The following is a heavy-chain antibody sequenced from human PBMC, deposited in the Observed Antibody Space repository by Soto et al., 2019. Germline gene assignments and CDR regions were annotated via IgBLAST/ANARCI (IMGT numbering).Heavy chain of an antibody. V-gene: IGHV4-39*01. CDR1: GGSISSSSYY. CDR3: ARHEEMTHHGTGNGMDV. CDR2: IYYSGST. J-gene: IGHJ6*02. Sequence: SETLSLTCTVSGGSISSSSYYWGWIRQPPGKGLEWIGSIYYSGSTYYNPSLKSRVTISVDTSKNQFSLKLSSVTAADTAVYYCARHEEMTHHGTGNGMDVWGQGTTVTVSS.